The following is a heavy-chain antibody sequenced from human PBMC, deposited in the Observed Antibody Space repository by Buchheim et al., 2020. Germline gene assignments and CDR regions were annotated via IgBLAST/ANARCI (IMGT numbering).Heavy chain of an antibody. CDR1: GGSISSSSYY. CDR3: ARGLRFLEWLLSNWFDP. Sequence: QVQLQESGPGLVKPSQTLSLTCTVSGGSISSSSYYWGWIRQPPGKGLEWIGSIYYSGSTYYNPSLKSRVTISVDTSKNQFSLKLSSVTAADTAVYYCARGLRFLEWLLSNWFDPWGQGTL. V-gene: IGHV4-39*01. CDR2: IYYSGST. D-gene: IGHD3-3*01. J-gene: IGHJ5*02.